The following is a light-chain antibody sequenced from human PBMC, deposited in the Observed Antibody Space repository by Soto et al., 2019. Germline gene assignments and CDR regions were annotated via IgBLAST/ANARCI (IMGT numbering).Light chain of an antibody. CDR1: SSNIGAGYD. Sequence: QSVLTQPPSVYGAPEQRVTISCTGTSSNIGAGYDVHWYQQLPGTAPKLLINANINRPSGVPDRVSGSKSGTSASLAITGLHAEDEADYYCQSYDSSLNVVVFGGGTQLTVL. J-gene: IGLJ2*01. CDR3: QSYDSSLNVVV. V-gene: IGLV1-40*01. CDR2: ANI.